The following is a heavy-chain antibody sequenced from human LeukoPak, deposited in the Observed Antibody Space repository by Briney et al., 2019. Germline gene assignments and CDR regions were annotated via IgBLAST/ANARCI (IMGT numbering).Heavy chain of an antibody. V-gene: IGHV4-38-2*01. CDR3: ARTGTMYRFDP. J-gene: IGHJ5*02. CDR2: IYHSGST. D-gene: IGHD1-1*01. CDR1: GYSISSGYY. Sequence: SETLSLTCAVSGYSISSGYYWGWIRQPPGKGLEWIGSIYHSGSTYYNPSLKSRVTISVDTSKNQFSLKLSSVTAADTAVYYCARTGTMYRFDPWGQGTLVTVSS.